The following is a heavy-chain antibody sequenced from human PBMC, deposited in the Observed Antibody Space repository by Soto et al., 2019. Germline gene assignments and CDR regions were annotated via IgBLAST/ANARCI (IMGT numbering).Heavy chain of an antibody. CDR1: GFTFSRYA. V-gene: IGHV3-30*03. CDR3: ATVGRVGATLASAF. J-gene: IGHJ4*02. CDR2: MSDDGSSK. Sequence: QVQLMESGGGVVQPGRSLRLSCAASGFTFSRYAMHWVRQAPGKGLEWVAVMSDDGSSKYYSDSVKGRFTISRDNSKETMVLQMNSRRTDETAVYYCATVGRVGATLASAFWGQGTQVPVSS. D-gene: IGHD1-26*01.